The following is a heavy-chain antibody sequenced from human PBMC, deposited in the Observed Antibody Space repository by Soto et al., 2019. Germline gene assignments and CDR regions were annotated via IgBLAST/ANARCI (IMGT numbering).Heavy chain of an antibody. Sequence: QLQLQESGSGLVKPSQTLSLTCAVSGGSISSSGYSWSWVRQPPGKGLEWIGYIYHSGSTYYNPSLKSRVTISVDRSKTQFSLKLSSVTAADTAVYYCARAGDLGAVSVDYWGQGTLVTVSS. CDR1: GGSISSSGYS. V-gene: IGHV4-30-2*01. D-gene: IGHD6-19*01. J-gene: IGHJ4*02. CDR3: ARAGDLGAVSVDY. CDR2: IYHSGST.